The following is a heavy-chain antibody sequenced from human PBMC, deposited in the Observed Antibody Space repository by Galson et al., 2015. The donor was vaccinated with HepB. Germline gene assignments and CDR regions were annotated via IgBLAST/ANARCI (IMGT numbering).Heavy chain of an antibody. V-gene: IGHV3-64D*06. CDR2: ISSNGGST. D-gene: IGHD3-16*01. CDR3: VKGPGSAPLRNWSDP. Sequence: SLRLSCAASGFTFRSYAMHWVRQAPGKALEYVSAISSNGGSTYYADSVKGRFTISRDNSKNTLYLQMSSLRAEDTAMYYCVKGPGSAPLRNWSDPWGQGTLVTSAS. J-gene: IGHJ5*02. CDR1: GFTFRSYA.